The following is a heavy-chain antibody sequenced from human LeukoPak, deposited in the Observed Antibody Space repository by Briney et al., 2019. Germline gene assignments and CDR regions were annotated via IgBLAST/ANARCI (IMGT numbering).Heavy chain of an antibody. CDR1: GFTVSGSY. J-gene: IGHJ4*02. Sequence: GGSLRLSCTASGFTVSGSYMNWVRQAPGKGLEWVSIIYRGSSTYHADSVKGRFSTSRDNSKNTVYLQMNSLRAEDTAVYYCARDQSSWYLGYWGQGTLVTVSS. D-gene: IGHD6-13*01. V-gene: IGHV3-53*01. CDR2: IYRGSST. CDR3: ARDQSSWYLGY.